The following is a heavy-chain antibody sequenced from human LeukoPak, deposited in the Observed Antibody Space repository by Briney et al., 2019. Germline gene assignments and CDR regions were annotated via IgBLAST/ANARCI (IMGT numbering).Heavy chain of an antibody. J-gene: IGHJ4*02. D-gene: IGHD6-19*01. CDR1: GYTFTTFG. Sequence: ASVKVSCKASGYTFTTFGICWVRQAPGQGLEWMGWVNPKNGDTYYAQKLQGRVTMTTDTSTSTAYTELGSLTSDDTAVYYCVRDGVSGWLVHWGQGTLVTVSS. V-gene: IGHV1-18*01. CDR3: VRDGVSGWLVH. CDR2: VNPKNGDT.